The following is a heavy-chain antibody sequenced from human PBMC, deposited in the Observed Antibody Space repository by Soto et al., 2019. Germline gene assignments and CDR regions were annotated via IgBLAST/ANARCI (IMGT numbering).Heavy chain of an antibody. Sequence: ASVKVSCKASGYTFTSYYMHWVRQAPGQGLEWMGLINPGGGSTSYAQKFQGRVTMTRDTSTSTVYMEVSSLRSEDTAAYYCASPFEYSSSRYYGMDVWGQGTTVTVSS. D-gene: IGHD6-6*01. V-gene: IGHV1-46*01. CDR3: ASPFEYSSSRYYGMDV. J-gene: IGHJ6*02. CDR1: GYTFTSYY. CDR2: INPGGGST.